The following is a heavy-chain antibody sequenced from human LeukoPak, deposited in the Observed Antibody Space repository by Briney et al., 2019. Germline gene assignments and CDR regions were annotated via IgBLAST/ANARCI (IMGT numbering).Heavy chain of an antibody. J-gene: IGHJ4*02. CDR3: ARGSTLYYYRD. V-gene: IGHV1-2*02. D-gene: IGHD3-10*01. CDR1: GYTFTGYY. Sequence: ASVKASCKASGYTFTGYYMHWVRQAPGQGLEWMGWINPNSGDTDYAQKFQGRVTMTRDTSINTAYMELSRLRSDDTAVYYCARGSTLYYYRDWGQGTLVTVSS. CDR2: INPNSGDT.